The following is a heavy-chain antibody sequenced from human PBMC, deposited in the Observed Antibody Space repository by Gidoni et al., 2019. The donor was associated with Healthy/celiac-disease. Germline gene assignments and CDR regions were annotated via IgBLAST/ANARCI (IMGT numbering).Heavy chain of an antibody. CDR2: ISGSGGST. CDR1: GFNFSSYA. Sequence: EVQLLESGGGLVQPGGSLRLSCAASGFNFSSYALSWVRQAQGKGLEWVSAISGSGGSTYYADSVKGRFTISRDNSKNTLYLQMNSLRAEDTAVYYCAKEWRCSGGSCYSFWGRGRYFDLWGRGTLVTVSS. V-gene: IGHV3-23*01. D-gene: IGHD2-15*01. CDR3: AKEWRCSGGSCYSFWGRGRYFDL. J-gene: IGHJ2*01.